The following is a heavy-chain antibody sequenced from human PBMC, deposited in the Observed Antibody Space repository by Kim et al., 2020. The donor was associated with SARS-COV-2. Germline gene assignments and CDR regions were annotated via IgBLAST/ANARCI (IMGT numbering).Heavy chain of an antibody. Sequence: GGSLRLSCAASGFTFSSYAMHWVRQAPGKGLEWVAVISYDGSNKYYADSVKGRFTISRDNSKNTLYLQMNSLRAEDTAVYYCARAWNYYDSSGYADYWGQGTLVTVSS. CDR1: GFTFSSYA. CDR2: ISYDGSNK. V-gene: IGHV3-30*04. CDR3: ARAWNYYDSSGYADY. D-gene: IGHD3-22*01. J-gene: IGHJ4*02.